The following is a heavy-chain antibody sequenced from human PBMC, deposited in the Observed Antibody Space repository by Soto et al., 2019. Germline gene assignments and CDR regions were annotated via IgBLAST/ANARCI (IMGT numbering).Heavy chain of an antibody. J-gene: IGHJ4*01. Sequence: PSETLSLTCAVSGGSISSSNWWSWVRQPPGKGLEWIGEIYHSGSTNYNPSLNSRVTISVDKSKNQFSLKLSSVTAADTAVYYCARSVIMITFGGATRVAYYFDNWGQGTLVTVSS. CDR1: GGSISSSNW. CDR2: IYHSGST. D-gene: IGHD3-16*01. CDR3: ARSVIMITFGGATRVAYYFDN. V-gene: IGHV4-4*02.